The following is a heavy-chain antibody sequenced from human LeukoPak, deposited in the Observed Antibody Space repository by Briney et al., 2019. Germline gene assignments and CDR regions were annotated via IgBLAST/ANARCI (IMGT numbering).Heavy chain of an antibody. J-gene: IGHJ4*02. V-gene: IGHV1-2*06. CDR3: ARGDYDTSGYKFDY. Sequence: GASVKVSCKASGYTFTGYYMHWVRQAHGQGLEWMGRIIPNSGGTNSGQKFQGRLTMTRDTSISTAYMELSRLSSDDTAVYYCARGDYDTSGYKFDYWGQGTLVTVSS. D-gene: IGHD3-22*01. CDR1: GYTFTGYY. CDR2: IIPNSGGT.